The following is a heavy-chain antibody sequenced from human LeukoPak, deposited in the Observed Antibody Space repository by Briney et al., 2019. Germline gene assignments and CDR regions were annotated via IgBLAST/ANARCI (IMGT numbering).Heavy chain of an antibody. Sequence: ESGPTLVNPTQTLTLTCTFSGFSLSTSGMCVSWIRQPPGKALEWLARIDWDDDKYYSTSLKTRLTISKDTSKNQVVLTMTNMDPVDTATYYCARMGGCSGGSCYCNWFDPWGQGTLVTVSS. J-gene: IGHJ5*02. CDR2: IDWDDDK. V-gene: IGHV2-70*11. CDR3: ARMGGCSGGSCYCNWFDP. CDR1: GFSLSTSGMC. D-gene: IGHD2-15*01.